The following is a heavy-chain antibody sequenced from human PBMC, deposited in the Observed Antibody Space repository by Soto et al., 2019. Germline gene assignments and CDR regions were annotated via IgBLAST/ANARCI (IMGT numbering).Heavy chain of an antibody. CDR1: GCSISSYY. CDR2: IYYSGST. CDR3: ARESLGSYYYYGMDV. V-gene: IGHV4-59*01. J-gene: IGHJ6*02. D-gene: IGHD6-19*01. Sequence: SETLSLTCTVSGCSISSYYWTGFRQPQGKGLEWIGYIYYSGSTNYNPSLKSRVTISVDTSKNQFSLKLSSVTAADTAVYYCARESLGSYYYYGMDVWGQGTTVTVSS.